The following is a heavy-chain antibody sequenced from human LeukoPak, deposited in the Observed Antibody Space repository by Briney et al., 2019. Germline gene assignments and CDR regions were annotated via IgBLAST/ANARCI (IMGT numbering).Heavy chain of an antibody. D-gene: IGHD4-23*01. CDR2: IFYNGSP. CDR1: GGSISSSSYY. V-gene: IGHV4-39*07. J-gene: IGHJ4*02. CDR3: ARIMTKVAFLFDY. Sequence: SETLSLTCAVSGGSISSSSYYWGWIRQPPGKGLEWIASIFYNGSPYYNPSLQSRVTISLDTSKNQFSLKLKSVTAADTAVYYCARIMTKVAFLFDYWGQGTLVTVSS.